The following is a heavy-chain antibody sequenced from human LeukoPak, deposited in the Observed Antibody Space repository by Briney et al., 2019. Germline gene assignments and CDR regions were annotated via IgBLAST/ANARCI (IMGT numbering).Heavy chain of an antibody. CDR3: ANGPGITVIVGENPLPDY. J-gene: IGHJ4*02. CDR2: ISGSGGST. D-gene: IGHD3-22*01. V-gene: IGHV3-23*01. CDR1: GFTFSSYA. Sequence: PGGSLRLSCAASGFTFSSYAMSWVRQAPGKGLEWVSAISGSGGSTYYADSVKGRFTISRDNSKNTLYLQMNSLRAEDTAVYYCANGPGITVIVGENPLPDYWGQGALVTVSS.